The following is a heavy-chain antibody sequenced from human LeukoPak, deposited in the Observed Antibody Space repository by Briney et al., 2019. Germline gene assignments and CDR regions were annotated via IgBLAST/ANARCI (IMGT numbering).Heavy chain of an antibody. D-gene: IGHD2-8*01. CDR2: ITSSGAGT. CDR1: GFAFYNYG. CDR3: ARDPNGAYIGAFDF. Sequence: GGSLRLSCAASGFAFYNYGMIWVRQTPGKGLVWVSDITSSGAGTSYADAVKGRFTISRDNSKSTLYLQMNSLRVDDTAMYYCARDPNGAYIGAFDFRGQGTMVTVSA. J-gene: IGHJ3*01. V-gene: IGHV3-23*01.